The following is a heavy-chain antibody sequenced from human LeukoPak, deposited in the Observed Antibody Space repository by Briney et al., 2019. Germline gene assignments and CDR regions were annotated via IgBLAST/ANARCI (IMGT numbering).Heavy chain of an antibody. CDR1: GFFFSAYQ. D-gene: IGHD6-13*01. V-gene: IGHV1-2*02. Sequence: ASVRVSCKTSGFFFSAYQMHWVRQAPGQGLEWMGWIDRNNGGTNIAQKFQGRVTMTRDTSMSTVYMELTGLTSDDTAIYFCGRGDSWYLGLDYWGQGTLVTVSS. CDR2: IDRNNGGT. CDR3: GRGDSWYLGLDY. J-gene: IGHJ4*02.